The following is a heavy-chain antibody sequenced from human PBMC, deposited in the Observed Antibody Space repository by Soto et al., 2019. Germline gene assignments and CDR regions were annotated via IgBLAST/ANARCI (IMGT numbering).Heavy chain of an antibody. CDR2: IYYTGST. CDR1: GGSISGYY. CDR3: ARYPRLDC. J-gene: IGHJ4*02. Sequence: PSETLSLTCTVSGGSISGYYWSWIRQPPGKRLKWIGYIYYTGSTNYNPSLRSRVTISIDTSKNKFSLPLSSVTAADTAVYFCARYPRLDCWGQGTQVTVSS. V-gene: IGHV4-59*08.